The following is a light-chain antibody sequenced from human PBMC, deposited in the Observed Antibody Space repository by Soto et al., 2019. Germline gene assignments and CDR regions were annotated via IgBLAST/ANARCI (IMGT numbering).Light chain of an antibody. CDR3: QKYNSAPWT. V-gene: IGKV1-27*01. J-gene: IGKJ1*01. Sequence: DIQMTQSSSSLSASVGDRVTITCRASQGISTYLAWYQQKLGKVPKLLIYAASTLQSGVPSRFSGSGSGTDFTLTISSLQPEDVATYYCQKYNSAPWTFGQGTKVEIK. CDR1: QGISTY. CDR2: AAS.